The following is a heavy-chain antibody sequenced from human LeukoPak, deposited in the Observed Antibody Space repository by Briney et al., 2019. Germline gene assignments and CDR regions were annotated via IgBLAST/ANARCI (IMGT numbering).Heavy chain of an antibody. V-gene: IGHV3-23*01. CDR1: GFTFSSYA. D-gene: IGHD6-13*01. Sequence: GGSLRLSCAASGFTFSSYAMSWARQAPGKGLEWVSAISGSGGSTYYADSVKGRFTISRDNSKNTLYLQMNSLRAEDTAVYYCAKDLRGSSSWYDWFDPWGQGTLVTVSS. CDR3: AKDLRGSSSWYDWFDP. J-gene: IGHJ5*02. CDR2: ISGSGGST.